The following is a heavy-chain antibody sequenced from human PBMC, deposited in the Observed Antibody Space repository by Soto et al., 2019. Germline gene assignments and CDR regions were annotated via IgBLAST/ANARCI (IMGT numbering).Heavy chain of an antibody. CDR3: ARENSPAGMDV. CDR2: ISTSGSTI. CDR1: GFILSNYE. J-gene: IGHJ6*02. V-gene: IGHV3-48*03. D-gene: IGHD6-13*01. Sequence: EVQLVESGGGLVQPGGSLRLSCAASGFILSNYEMIWVRQAPGKGLEWVSYISTSGSTIYYVDSVKGRFTISRDNAKNSLYLQMNTLRAEDTAVYYCARENSPAGMDVWGQGTTVTVSS.